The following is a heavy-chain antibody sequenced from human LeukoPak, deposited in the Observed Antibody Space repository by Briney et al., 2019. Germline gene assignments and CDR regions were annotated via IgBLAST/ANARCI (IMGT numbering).Heavy chain of an antibody. D-gene: IGHD3-22*01. J-gene: IGHJ3*02. V-gene: IGHV3-15*01. CDR2: IKSKTDGGTT. CDR3: TTAFTYYYDSSGYYYGDAFDI. Sequence: GGSLRLSCAASGFTFSNAWMSWVRQAPGKGLEWVGRIKSKTDGGTTDYAAPVKGRFTISRDDSKNTLYLQMNSLKTEDTAVYYCTTAFTYYYDSSGYYYGDAFDIWGQGTMVTVSS. CDR1: GFTFSNAW.